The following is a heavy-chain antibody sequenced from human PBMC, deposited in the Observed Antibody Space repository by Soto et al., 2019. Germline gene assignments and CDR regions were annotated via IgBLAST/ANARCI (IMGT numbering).Heavy chain of an antibody. CDR2: IYHSGST. V-gene: IGHV4-38-2*02. CDR1: GESISSGY. CDR3: ARDRAAAASNWLDP. Sequence: SATMSLTCAVAGESISSGYWGLLRKPPGKGLEWIGSIYHSGSTNYNPSLKSRVTISVDKSKNQFSLKLSSVTAADTAVYYCARDRAAAASNWLDPWGQGNRVTVSA. D-gene: IGHD6-13*01. J-gene: IGHJ5*02.